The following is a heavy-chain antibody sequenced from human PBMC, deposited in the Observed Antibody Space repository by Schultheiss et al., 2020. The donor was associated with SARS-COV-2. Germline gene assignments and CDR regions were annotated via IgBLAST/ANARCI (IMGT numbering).Heavy chain of an antibody. D-gene: IGHD6-19*01. Sequence: SETLSLTCAVSGGSISSSNWWSWVRQPPGKGLEWIGEIYHSGSTNYNPSLKSRVTISVDKSKNQFSLKLSSVTAADTAVYYCARGGIAVAGMLGAIDYWGQGTLVTVSS. CDR3: ARGGIAVAGMLGAIDY. CDR2: IYHSGST. CDR1: GGSISSSNW. J-gene: IGHJ4*02. V-gene: IGHV4-4*02.